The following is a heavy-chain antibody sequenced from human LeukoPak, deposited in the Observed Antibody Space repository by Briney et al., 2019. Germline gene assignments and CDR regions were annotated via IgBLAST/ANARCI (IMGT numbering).Heavy chain of an antibody. CDR2: INPNSGGT. V-gene: IGHV1-2*02. CDR1: GYTFTGYY. D-gene: IGHD6-13*01. J-gene: IGHJ5*02. CDR3: ARSDAAAAAGTWWFDP. Sequence: GASVKVSCKASGYTFTGYYMHWVRQAPGQGLEWMGWINPNSGGTNYAQKLQGRVTMTTDTSTSTAYMELRSLRSDDTAVYYCARSDAAAAAGTWWFDPWGQGTLVTVSS.